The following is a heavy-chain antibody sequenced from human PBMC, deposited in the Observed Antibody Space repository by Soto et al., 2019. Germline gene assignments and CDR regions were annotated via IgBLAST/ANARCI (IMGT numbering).Heavy chain of an antibody. J-gene: IGHJ4*02. CDR3: ARAILTPATYCTNGVCYRSAPFDY. CDR2: IIPIFGTA. CDR1: GGTFSSYA. Sequence: SVKVSCKASGGTFSSYAISWVRQAPGQGLEWMGGIIPIFGTANYAQKFQGRVTITADESTSTAYMELSSLRSEDTAVYYCARAILTPATYCTNGVCYRSAPFDYWGQGTLVTVSS. D-gene: IGHD2-8*01. V-gene: IGHV1-69*13.